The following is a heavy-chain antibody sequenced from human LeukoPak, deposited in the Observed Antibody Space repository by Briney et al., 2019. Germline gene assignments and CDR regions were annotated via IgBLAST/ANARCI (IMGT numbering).Heavy chain of an antibody. V-gene: IGHV1-46*01. CDR1: GYTFTSYY. CDR3: ARDHRKTGTTPPVDY. Sequence: GASVKVSCKASGYTFTSYYMHWVRQAPGQGLEWMGIINPSGGSTSYAQKFQGRVTMTRDMSTSTVYMELSSLRSEDTAVYYCARDHRKTGTTPPVDYWGQGTLVTVSS. CDR2: INPSGGST. D-gene: IGHD1-7*01. J-gene: IGHJ4*02.